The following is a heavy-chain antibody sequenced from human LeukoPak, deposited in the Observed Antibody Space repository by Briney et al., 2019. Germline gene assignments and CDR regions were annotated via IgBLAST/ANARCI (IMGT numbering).Heavy chain of an antibody. D-gene: IGHD5-18*01. CDR3: ARHVDTAMVANWFDP. CDR2: ISSSSSYI. V-gene: IGHV3-21*01. CDR1: GFTFSSYS. Sequence: PGGSLRLSCAASGFTFSSYSMNWVRQAPGKGLEWVSSISSSSSYIYYADSVKGRFTISRDNAKNSLYLQMNSLRAEDTAVYYCARHVDTAMVANWFDPWGQGTLVTVSS. J-gene: IGHJ5*02.